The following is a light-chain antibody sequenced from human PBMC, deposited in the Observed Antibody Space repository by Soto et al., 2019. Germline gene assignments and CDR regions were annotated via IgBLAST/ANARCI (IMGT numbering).Light chain of an antibody. CDR2: GAT. CDR3: QQYGGSPRT. CDR1: QIISSN. J-gene: IGKJ1*01. V-gene: IGKV3-20*01. Sequence: EIVLTQSPAPLSVSPGERATLSCRASQIISSNLAWYQQKPGQAPRLLIYGATSRVTGIPDRFSGSGSGTDSTLTISRLEPEDFAVYYCQQYGGSPRTFGQGTKVDIK.